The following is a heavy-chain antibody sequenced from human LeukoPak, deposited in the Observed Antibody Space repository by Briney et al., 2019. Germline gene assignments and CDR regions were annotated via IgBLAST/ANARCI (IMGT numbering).Heavy chain of an antibody. D-gene: IGHD3-22*01. CDR2: IYYSGST. CDR3: WVGYDSSGYYDDY. Sequence: SETLSLTCTVSGGSISSGGYYWGWIRQPPGKGLEWIGSIYYSGSTYYNPSLKSRVTISVDTSKNQFSLKLSSVTAADTAVYYCWVGYDSSGYYDDYWGQGTLVTVSS. CDR1: GGSISSGGYY. J-gene: IGHJ4*02. V-gene: IGHV4-39*01.